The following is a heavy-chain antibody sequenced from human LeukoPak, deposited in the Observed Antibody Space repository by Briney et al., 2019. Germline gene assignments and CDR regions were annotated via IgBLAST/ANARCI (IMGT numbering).Heavy chain of an antibody. V-gene: IGHV1-69*05. Sequence: ASVKVSCKASGGTFSSYAISWVRQAPGQGLEWMGGIIPIFGTANYAQKFQGRVTITTDESTSTAYMELSSLRSEDTAVYYCARGLRFQQPTNKNYYMDVWGKGTTVTVSS. D-gene: IGHD3-3*01. J-gene: IGHJ6*03. CDR2: IIPIFGTA. CDR1: GGTFSSYA. CDR3: ARGLRFQQPTNKNYYMDV.